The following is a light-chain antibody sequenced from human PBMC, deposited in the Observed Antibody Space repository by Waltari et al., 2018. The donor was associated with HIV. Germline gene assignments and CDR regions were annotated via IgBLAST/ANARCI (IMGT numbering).Light chain of an antibody. CDR2: EVY. V-gene: IGLV2-14*01. Sequence: QSALTQTASVSGSPGQSITISCTGTSSDVGGYDHVSWYQQHPGKAPKLAIYEVYNRPSGISHRFSGSKSGNTASLTISGLQAEDEADYFCSSYTSSNTLVFGGGTKVTVL. CDR1: SSDVGGYDH. J-gene: IGLJ2*01. CDR3: SSYTSSNTLV.